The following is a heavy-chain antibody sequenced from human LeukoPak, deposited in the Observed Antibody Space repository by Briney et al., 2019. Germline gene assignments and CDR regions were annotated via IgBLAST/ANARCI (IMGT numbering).Heavy chain of an antibody. CDR2: ISGSGGST. CDR1: GFTFSSYA. Sequence: GGSLRLSCAASGFTFSSYAMSWVRQAPGKRLEWVSAISGSGGSTYYADSVKGRFTISRDNSKNTLYLQMNSLRAEDAAVYYCAKSSEWSSSWSTFDYWGQGTLVTVSS. D-gene: IGHD6-13*01. J-gene: IGHJ4*02. V-gene: IGHV3-23*01. CDR3: AKSSEWSSSWSTFDY.